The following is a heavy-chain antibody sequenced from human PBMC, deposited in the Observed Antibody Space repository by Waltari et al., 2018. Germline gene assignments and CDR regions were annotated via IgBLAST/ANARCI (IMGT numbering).Heavy chain of an antibody. D-gene: IGHD7-27*01. CDR3: ARDRWGESHGYGY. V-gene: IGHV1-2*02. CDR1: GYTFTVYY. Sequence: QVQLVQSGVEVKKPGASVRVSCQASGYTFTVYYLHWIRKAPGQGPDGMGLINPNNGATHYAQKFQGRVTMTRDTSINTAYLEVTSDDTAVYFCARDRWGESHGYGYWGRGTLVTVSS. CDR2: INPNNGAT. J-gene: IGHJ4*02.